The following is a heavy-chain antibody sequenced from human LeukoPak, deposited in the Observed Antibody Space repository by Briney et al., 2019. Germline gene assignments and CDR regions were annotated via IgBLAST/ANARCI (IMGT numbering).Heavy chain of an antibody. J-gene: IGHJ3*02. CDR2: ISSSGSTI. V-gene: IGHV3-48*03. CDR3: ARGFWSGYYLDAFDI. Sequence: GGSLRLSCAASGFTFSSYEMNWVRQAPGKGLYWVSYISSSGSTIYYADSVKGRFTISRDNAKNSLYLQMNSLRAEDTAVYYCARGFWSGYYLDAFDIWGQGTMVTVSS. CDR1: GFTFSSYE. D-gene: IGHD3-3*01.